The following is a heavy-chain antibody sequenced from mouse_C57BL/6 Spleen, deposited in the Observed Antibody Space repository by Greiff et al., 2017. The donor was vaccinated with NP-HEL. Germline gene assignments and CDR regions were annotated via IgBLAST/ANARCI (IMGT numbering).Heavy chain of an antibody. CDR3: APAPFAY. CDR1: GYTFTDYY. Sequence: LMESGASVKISCKASGYTFTDYYMNWVKQSHGKSLEWIGDINPNNGGTSYNQKFKGKATLTVDKSSSTAYMELRSLTSEDSAVYYCAPAPFAYWGQGALVTVAA. J-gene: IGHJ3*01. V-gene: IGHV1-26*01. CDR2: INPNNGGT.